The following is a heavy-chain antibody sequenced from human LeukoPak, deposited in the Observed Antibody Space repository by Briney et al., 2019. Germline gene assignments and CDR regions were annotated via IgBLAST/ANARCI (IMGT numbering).Heavy chain of an antibody. CDR1: EFTFSNYA. Sequence: GGSLRLSCAASEFTFSNYAMNWVRQAPGKGLEWVSGINGGGGSTYYADSVKGRFTISRDNSKNTLYLQMDSLRAEDTALYYCAKGSGINHYHWIDPWGQGTLVTVFS. CDR2: INGGGGST. D-gene: IGHD1-14*01. J-gene: IGHJ5*02. V-gene: IGHV3-23*01. CDR3: AKGSGINHYHWIDP.